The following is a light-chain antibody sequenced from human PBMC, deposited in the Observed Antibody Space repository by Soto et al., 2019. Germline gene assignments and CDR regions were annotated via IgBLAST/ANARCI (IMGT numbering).Light chain of an antibody. CDR3: QQYDNLPPYT. V-gene: IGKV1-33*01. CDR1: QDISNY. CDR2: DAS. Sequence: DIQMTQSPSSLSASVGDRVTITCQASQDISNYLNWYQQKPGKAPKLLIYDASNLETGVPSRFXGIGSGTDFTFTISSLQPEDIATYYCQQYDNLPPYTFGQGTKLEIK. J-gene: IGKJ2*01.